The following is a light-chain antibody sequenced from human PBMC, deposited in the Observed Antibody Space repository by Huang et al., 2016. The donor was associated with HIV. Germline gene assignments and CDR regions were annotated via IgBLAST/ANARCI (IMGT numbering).Light chain of an antibody. CDR1: QSVCSN. Sequence: EIVMTQSPATLSVSPGERATLSCRASQSVCSNLAWYQQKPGQAPRLLIDGASTRATGIPARFSGSGSGTEFTLTISSLQSEDFVIYYCQQYNNWPPITFGQGTRLEIK. CDR3: QQYNNWPPIT. J-gene: IGKJ5*01. V-gene: IGKV3-15*01. CDR2: GAS.